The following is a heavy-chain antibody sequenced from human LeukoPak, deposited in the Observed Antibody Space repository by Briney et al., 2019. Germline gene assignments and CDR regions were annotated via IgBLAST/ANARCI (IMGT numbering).Heavy chain of an antibody. CDR2: IRYDGSDK. Sequence: GGSLRLSCAASGFTFSSYGMHWVRQAPGKGLEWVAFIRYDGSDKDYVDSVKGRFTISRDNSKNTLYLQMNSLRAEDTAVYYCAKDRDKGTYYFDYWGRGTLVTVSS. CDR1: GFTFSSYG. D-gene: IGHD1-14*01. CDR3: AKDRDKGTYYFDY. J-gene: IGHJ4*02. V-gene: IGHV3-30*02.